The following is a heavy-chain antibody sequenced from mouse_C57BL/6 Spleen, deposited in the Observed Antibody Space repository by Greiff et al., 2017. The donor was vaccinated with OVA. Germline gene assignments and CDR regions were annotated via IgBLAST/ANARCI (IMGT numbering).Heavy chain of an antibody. Sequence: EVQVVESGGGLVKPGGSLKLSCAASGFTFSGYGMHWVRQAPGKGLEWVAYISRGSSTIYYADTVKGRFTISRDNAKNTLFLQLTSLRSEDTSMYYCARGELPWFAYWGQGTLVTVSA. CDR1: GFTFSGYG. CDR2: ISRGSSTI. J-gene: IGHJ3*01. V-gene: IGHV5-17*01. CDR3: ARGELPWFAY. D-gene: IGHD2-13*01.